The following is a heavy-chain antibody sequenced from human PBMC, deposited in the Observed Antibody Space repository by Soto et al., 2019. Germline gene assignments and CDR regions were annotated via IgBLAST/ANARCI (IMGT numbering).Heavy chain of an antibody. D-gene: IGHD6-13*01. Sequence: QVQLVQSGAEVTKPRSSVKVSCKASGGTFSSYTISWVRQAPGQGLEWMGRIIPILGIANYAQKFQGRVTITADKATSTAYMELSSLRSEDTAVYYCARGGGIAALDYWGQGTLVTVSS. J-gene: IGHJ4*02. V-gene: IGHV1-69*02. CDR2: IIPILGIA. CDR3: ARGGGIAALDY. CDR1: GGTFSSYT.